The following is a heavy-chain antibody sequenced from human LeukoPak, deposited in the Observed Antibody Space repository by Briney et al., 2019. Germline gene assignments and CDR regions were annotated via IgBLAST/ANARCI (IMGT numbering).Heavy chain of an antibody. CDR1: GFTFSSYW. J-gene: IGHJ6*02. Sequence: PGGALRLSCAASGFTFSSYWMGLGRQAPGEGPGGGANIKQDGSEKYYVDSVKGRFTISRDNAKNSLYLQMNSLRAEDTAVYYCARDAGSTSATYYYYGMDVWGQGTTVTVSS. CDR2: IKQDGSEK. V-gene: IGHV3-7*01. D-gene: IGHD2-2*01. CDR3: ARDAGSTSATYYYYGMDV.